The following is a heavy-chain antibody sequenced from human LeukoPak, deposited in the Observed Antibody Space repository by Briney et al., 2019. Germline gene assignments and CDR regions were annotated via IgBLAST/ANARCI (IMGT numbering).Heavy chain of an antibody. CDR3: AKNAGTSFTVHAFDI. Sequence: PGGSLRLSCAASEFTFANYAMSWVRQAPGKGLEWVSTISGSGGTTYCADSVKGRFTISRDNSKNTLYLQMNSLRAEDTAVFYCAKNAGTSFTVHAFDIWGQGTMVTASS. J-gene: IGHJ3*02. CDR2: ISGSGGTT. D-gene: IGHD3-10*01. CDR1: EFTFANYA. V-gene: IGHV3-23*01.